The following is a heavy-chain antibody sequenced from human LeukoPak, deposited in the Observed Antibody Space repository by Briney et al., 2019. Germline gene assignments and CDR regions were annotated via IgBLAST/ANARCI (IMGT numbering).Heavy chain of an antibody. V-gene: IGHV3-23*01. CDR2: ISGSGGST. CDR3: AREDYDFWSGYRTYYYYGMDV. D-gene: IGHD3-3*01. CDR1: GFTFSSYA. J-gene: IGHJ6*02. Sequence: GGSLRLSCAGSGFTFSSYAMSWVRQAPGKGLEWVSAISGSGGSTYYADSVKGRFTISRDNSKNTLYLQMNSLRAEDTAVYYCAREDYDFWSGYRTYYYYGMDVWGQGTTVTVSS.